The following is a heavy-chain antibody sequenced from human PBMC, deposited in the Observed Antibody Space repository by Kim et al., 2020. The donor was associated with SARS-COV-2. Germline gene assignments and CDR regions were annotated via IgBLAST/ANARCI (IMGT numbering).Heavy chain of an antibody. J-gene: IGHJ4*02. CDR2: ISYDGNNK. CDR1: GFSFSSYA. V-gene: IGHV3-30*04. Sequence: GGSLRLSCAASGFSFSSYAMHWVRQAPGKGLEWVAVISYDGNNKYYADSAKGRFTISRDNSKNTLYLQMNSLRAEDTAVYYCARDRNYYGSGRDAPLDYWGQGTLVTVSS. D-gene: IGHD3-10*01. CDR3: ARDRNYYGSGRDAPLDY.